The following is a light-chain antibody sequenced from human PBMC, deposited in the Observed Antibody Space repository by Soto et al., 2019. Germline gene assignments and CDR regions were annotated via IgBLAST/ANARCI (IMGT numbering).Light chain of an antibody. J-gene: IGKJ4*01. CDR2: DAS. CDR1: QSLSTY. CDR3: QQRSNWPLT. V-gene: IGKV3-11*01. Sequence: EIVLTQSPATLSLSPGERATLSCRASQSLSTYLAWYQQKPGQAPRLLIYDASNRATGIPGRFSGSGSGTDFTLTSSSLEPEDFAVYYCQQRSNWPLTFGGGTKVEVK.